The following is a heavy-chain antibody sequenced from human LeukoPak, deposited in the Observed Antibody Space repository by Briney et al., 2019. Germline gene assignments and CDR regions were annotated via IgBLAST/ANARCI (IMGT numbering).Heavy chain of an antibody. J-gene: IGHJ6*02. CDR3: AGGSILVVPAAYYYYGMDV. CDR1: GYTFTGYY. CDR2: INPNSGGT. V-gene: IGHV1-2*02. D-gene: IGHD2-2*01. Sequence: ASVKVSCKASGYTFTGYYMHWVRQAPGQGLEWMGWINPNSGGTNYAQKFQGRVTMTRDTSISTAYMELSRLRSDDTAVYYCAGGSILVVPAAYYYYGMDVWGQGTTVTVSS.